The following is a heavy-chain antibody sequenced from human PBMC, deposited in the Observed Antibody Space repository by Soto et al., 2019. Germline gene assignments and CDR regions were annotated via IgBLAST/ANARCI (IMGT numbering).Heavy chain of an antibody. Sequence: SLRLSCAASGFTFDGYTMPWVRQTPGKGLEWVSSISWSGNNVDYRDSVKGRFTISRDNAKNSLYLHMNSLRVEDTALYYCVKGLNIDYNSAWFYFDYWGQGTVVT. D-gene: IGHD6-19*01. V-gene: IGHV3-9*01. CDR3: VKGLNIDYNSAWFYFDY. J-gene: IGHJ4*02. CDR1: GFTFDGYT. CDR2: ISWSGNNV.